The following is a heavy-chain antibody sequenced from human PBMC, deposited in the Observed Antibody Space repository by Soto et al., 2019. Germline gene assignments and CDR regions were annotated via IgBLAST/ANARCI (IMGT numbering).Heavy chain of an antibody. CDR1: GYSFITYG. V-gene: IGHV1-18*01. CDR3: ARDRPTSSIRARDYYYAMDV. J-gene: IGHJ6*02. CDR2: ISTYNGNT. Sequence: QVQLVQSGAEVKKPGASVKVSCKASGYSFITYGISWVRQAPGQGLEWVGWISTYNGNTKYAQKLQGRVTMTTDISTTTGYMELRSLRSDDTAVYYCARDRPTSSIRARDYYYAMDVWGQGTTVTVSS. D-gene: IGHD6-6*01.